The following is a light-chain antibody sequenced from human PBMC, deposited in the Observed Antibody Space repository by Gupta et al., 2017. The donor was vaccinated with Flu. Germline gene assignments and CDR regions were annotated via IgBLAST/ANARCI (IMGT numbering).Light chain of an antibody. V-gene: IGKV1-16*02. CDR2: AAS. J-gene: IGKJ2*01. Sequence: DIQVTQSPSSLSASVGDRVTITCRASQHISNYLAWLQQKPGKAPKSLIYAASRLQSGVPSKFSGSDSGTDFSLTINNQQPEDSATYYCQQDNNCPYSFGQGTKLEI. CDR3: QQDNNCPYS. CDR1: QHISNY.